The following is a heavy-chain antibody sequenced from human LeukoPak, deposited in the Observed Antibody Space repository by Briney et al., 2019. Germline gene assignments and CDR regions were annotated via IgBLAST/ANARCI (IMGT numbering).Heavy chain of an antibody. Sequence: GGSLRLSCAASGFTFDDYAMHWVRQAPGKGLEWVSFISGDGGSTYYADSVKGRFTISRDNSENSLYLQMNSLRTEDTALYYCAKDIGATVEYYFQHWGQGTLVTVSS. CDR1: GFTFDDYA. D-gene: IGHD1-26*01. J-gene: IGHJ1*01. CDR2: ISGDGGST. V-gene: IGHV3-43*02. CDR3: AKDIGATVEYYFQH.